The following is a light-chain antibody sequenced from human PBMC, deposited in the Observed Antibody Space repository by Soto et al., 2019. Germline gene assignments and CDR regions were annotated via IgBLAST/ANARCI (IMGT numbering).Light chain of an antibody. CDR1: QSIRTY. J-gene: IGKJ4*01. V-gene: IGKV1-39*01. Sequence: DIQMTQSPSSLSASVGDRVTITCRSSQSIRTYLNWYQQKPGKAPKFLIYAASRLQSGVPSRFSGSGSGTDFTLTISRLQPEDFATYYCHQSFSTPLTFAGGTKVDIK. CDR2: AAS. CDR3: HQSFSTPLT.